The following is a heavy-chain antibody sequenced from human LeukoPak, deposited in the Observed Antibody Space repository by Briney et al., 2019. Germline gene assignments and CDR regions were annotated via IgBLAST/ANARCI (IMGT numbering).Heavy chain of an antibody. CDR1: GFTFSSYW. CDR2: ISGSGGST. V-gene: IGHV3-23*01. J-gene: IGHJ4*02. Sequence: GGSLRLSCAASGFTFSSYWMSWVRQAPGKGLEWVSAISGSGGSTYYADSVKGRFTISRDNSKNTLYLQMNSLRAEDTAVYYCARRITMVRTFDYWGQGTLVTVSS. CDR3: ARRITMVRTFDY. D-gene: IGHD3-10*01.